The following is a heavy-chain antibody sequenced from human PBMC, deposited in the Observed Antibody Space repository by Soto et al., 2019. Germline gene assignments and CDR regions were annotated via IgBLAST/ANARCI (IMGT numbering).Heavy chain of an antibody. CDR2: IRRSGDYT. CDR1: GFSFSMYS. V-gene: IGHV3-21*01. Sequence: PGGSLRLSFIASGFSFSMYSMNWVRQAPGKGLEWVSSIRRSGDYTYYADSLKGRFTISRDNAKNSLSLQMISLRAEDTAVYYCARLTSLGGMDVWGQGTTVTVSS. D-gene: IGHD1-1*01. CDR3: ARLTSLGGMDV. J-gene: IGHJ6*02.